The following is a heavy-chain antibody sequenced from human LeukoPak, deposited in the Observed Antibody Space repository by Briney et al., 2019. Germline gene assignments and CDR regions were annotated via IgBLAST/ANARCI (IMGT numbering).Heavy chain of an antibody. CDR2: ITSSSNTI. Sequence: GGSLRLSCAASGFTFSSYWMTWVRQAPGKGLEWVSYITSSSNTIYYADSVKGRFTISRDNAKNSLFLQMNSLRAEDSAVYFCARVGYASGWDYWGQGSLVTVSS. CDR3: ARVGYASGWDY. V-gene: IGHV3-48*04. CDR1: GFTFSSYW. D-gene: IGHD6-19*01. J-gene: IGHJ4*02.